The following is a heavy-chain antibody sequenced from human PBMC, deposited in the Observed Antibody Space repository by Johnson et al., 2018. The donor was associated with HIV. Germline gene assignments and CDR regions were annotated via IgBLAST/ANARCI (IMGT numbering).Heavy chain of an antibody. CDR3: AREGWDIGVVVAATRGRGAFDI. CDR2: ISSSGSTI. Sequence: QVQLVESGGGLVKPGGSLRLSCAASGFTFSDYYMSWIRQAPGKGLEWVSYISSSGSTIYYADSVKGRFTISRDNAKNSLYLHMNSLRAEDTAVYYCAREGWDIGVVVAATRGRGAFDIWGQGTMVTVSS. J-gene: IGHJ3*02. CDR1: GFTFSDYY. V-gene: IGHV3-11*04. D-gene: IGHD2-15*01.